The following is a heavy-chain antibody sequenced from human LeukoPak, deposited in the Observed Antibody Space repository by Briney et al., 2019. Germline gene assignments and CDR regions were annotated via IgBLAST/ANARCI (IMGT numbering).Heavy chain of an antibody. D-gene: IGHD1-26*01. J-gene: IGHJ3*02. CDR3: ARALPPGAHGAFDI. Sequence: ASVKVSCKVSGYTFTGYYMHWVRQAPGQGLEWMGWINPNSGGTNYAQKFQGRVTMTRDTSISTAYMELSRLRSDDTAVYYCARALPPGAHGAFDIWGQGTMVTVSS. CDR2: INPNSGGT. V-gene: IGHV1-2*02. CDR1: GYTFTGYY.